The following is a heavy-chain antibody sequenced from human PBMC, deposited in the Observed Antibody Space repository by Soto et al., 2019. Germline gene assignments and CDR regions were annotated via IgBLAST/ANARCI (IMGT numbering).Heavy chain of an antibody. CDR2: ITTYNGNT. V-gene: IGHV1-18*01. Sequence: ASVKVSCKAYGYTLITYGISWVRQAPGQGLEWMGWITTYNGNTNYAQKLQGRVAMTADSSTSTAYMDLRSLTSDDTAVYYCARRNDLLTGHDYWGQGTLVTVSS. CDR3: ARRNDLLTGHDY. D-gene: IGHD3-9*01. CDR1: GYTLITYG. J-gene: IGHJ4*02.